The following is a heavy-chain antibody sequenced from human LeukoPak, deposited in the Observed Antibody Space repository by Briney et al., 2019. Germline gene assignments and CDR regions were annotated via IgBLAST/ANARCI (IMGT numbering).Heavy chain of an antibody. D-gene: IGHD6-19*01. V-gene: IGHV4-38-2*01. CDR2: LYHPDST. Sequence: PSETLSLTCGVSGYPTNNAYYWVWIRQPPGKGLEWIGSLYHPDSTYYNPSLKSRVTMSVDTSRNQFSLRLSFVPAADTAVYYCASRRKYSSGWPPSLYYFDYWGQGTLVTVSS. CDR1: GYPTNNAYY. J-gene: IGHJ4*02. CDR3: ASRRKYSSGWPPSLYYFDY.